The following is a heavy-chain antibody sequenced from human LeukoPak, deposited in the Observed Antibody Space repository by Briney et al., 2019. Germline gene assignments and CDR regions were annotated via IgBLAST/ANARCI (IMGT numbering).Heavy chain of an antibody. CDR2: IYHSGST. CDR1: GYSIGSGYY. CDR3: ARDSSSWKYYYYYMDV. D-gene: IGHD6-13*01. V-gene: IGHV4-38-2*02. Sequence: SETLSLTCTVSGYSIGSGYYWGWIRQPPGKGLEWIGSIYHSGSTYYNPSLKSRVTISVDTSKNQFSLKLSSVTAADTAVYYCARDSSSWKYYYYYMDVWGKGTTVTVSS. J-gene: IGHJ6*03.